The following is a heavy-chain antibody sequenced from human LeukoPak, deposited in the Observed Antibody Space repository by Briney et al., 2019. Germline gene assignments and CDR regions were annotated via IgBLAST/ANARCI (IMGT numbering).Heavy chain of an antibody. D-gene: IGHD5-18*01. V-gene: IGHV3-21*01. CDR1: GFTFSSYS. J-gene: IGHJ4*02. CDR2: ISSGSKYI. CDR3: ARALSYSYGSMDF. Sequence: GGSLRLSCAASGFTFSSYSMNWVRQAPGKGLEWVSSISSGSKYIYNADSLKGRFAISRDNAKNSLYLQMNSLRAEDTAVYYCARALSYSYGSMDFWGQGTLVIVSS.